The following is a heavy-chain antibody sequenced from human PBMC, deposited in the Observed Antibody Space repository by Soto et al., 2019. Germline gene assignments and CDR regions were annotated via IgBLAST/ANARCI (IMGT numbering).Heavy chain of an antibody. J-gene: IGHJ4*02. CDR2: ISAYNGNT. Sequence: QVQLVQSGAEVRKPGASVKVSCKASGYTFTSYGISWVRQAPGQGLEWMGWISAYNGNTNYAQKLQGRVTMTTDTSTSTAYMELRSLRSDDTAVYYCARDDATEQWLGSNDYWGQGTLVTVSS. CDR3: ARDDATEQWLGSNDY. D-gene: IGHD6-19*01. V-gene: IGHV1-18*01. CDR1: GYTFTSYG.